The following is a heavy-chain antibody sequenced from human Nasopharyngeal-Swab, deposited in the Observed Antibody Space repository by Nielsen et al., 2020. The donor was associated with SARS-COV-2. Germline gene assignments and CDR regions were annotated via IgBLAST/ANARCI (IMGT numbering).Heavy chain of an antibody. Sequence: ASVKVSCKASGYTFTSYYMHWVRQAPGQGLEWMGIINPSGGSASYAQKSQGRVTMTRDTSTSTVYMELSSLRSEDTAVYYCARVSRGLMVYAMGDLDYWGQGTLVTVSS. CDR1: GYTFTSYY. V-gene: IGHV1-46*01. CDR2: INPSGGSA. J-gene: IGHJ4*02. CDR3: ARVSRGLMVYAMGDLDY. D-gene: IGHD2-8*01.